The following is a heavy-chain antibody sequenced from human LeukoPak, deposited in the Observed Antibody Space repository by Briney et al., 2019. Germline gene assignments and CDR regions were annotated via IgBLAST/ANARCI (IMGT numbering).Heavy chain of an antibody. CDR3: ARGRPSNDFWSGYYGAGTYFDY. J-gene: IGHJ4*02. CDR1: GGSFSGYY. V-gene: IGHV4-34*01. CDR2: INHSGST. D-gene: IGHD3-3*01. Sequence: SETLSLTCAVYGGSFSGYYWSWIRQPPGTGLEWIGEINHSGSTNYNPSLKSRVTISVDTSKNQFSLKLSSVTAADTAVYYCARGRPSNDFWSGYYGAGTYFDYGGQGTLVTVSS.